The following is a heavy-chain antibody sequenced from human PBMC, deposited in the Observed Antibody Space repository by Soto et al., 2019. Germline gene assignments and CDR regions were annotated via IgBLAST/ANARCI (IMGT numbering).Heavy chain of an antibody. D-gene: IGHD6-13*01. J-gene: IGHJ4*02. CDR1: GGSISSSNW. Sequence: QVQLQESGPGLVKPSGTLSLTCAVSGGSISSSNWWSWVRQPPGKGLEWIGEIHQSGSTNYNPSLQSRVTISIDKSKNQFSLKLSSVTAADTAVYYCARGGILVGYWGQGTLVTVSS. CDR2: IHQSGST. CDR3: ARGGILVGY. V-gene: IGHV4-4*02.